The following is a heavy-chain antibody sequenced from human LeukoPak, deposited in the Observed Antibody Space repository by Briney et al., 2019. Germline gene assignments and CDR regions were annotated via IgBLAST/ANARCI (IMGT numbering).Heavy chain of an antibody. CDR1: GFTFSSYA. CDR3: AKRNTMVRGGPSFDY. J-gene: IGHJ4*02. V-gene: IGHV3-23*01. D-gene: IGHD3-10*01. CDR2: IFGSGDTT. Sequence: PGGSLRLSCAASGFTFSSYAMNWVRQAPGKGLEWVSIIFGSGDTTYYADSVRGRFTVSRDNSKNTLYLQMNSLRPEDTAMYYCAKRNTMVRGGPSFDYWGQGILVTVSS.